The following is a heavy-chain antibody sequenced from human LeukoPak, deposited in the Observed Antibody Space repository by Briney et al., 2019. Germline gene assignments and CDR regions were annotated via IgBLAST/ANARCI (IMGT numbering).Heavy chain of an antibody. CDR2: INTNTENP. CDR1: GYTFTSYA. Sequence: ASVKVSCKASGYTFTSYALNWVRQAPGQGLEWMGWINTNTENPTYAQGFTGRFVFSLDTSVSTAYLQISSLKAEDTAVYYCARVVRGSSGYRYYFDYWGQGTLVTVSS. J-gene: IGHJ4*02. D-gene: IGHD3-22*01. CDR3: ARVVRGSSGYRYYFDY. V-gene: IGHV7-4-1*02.